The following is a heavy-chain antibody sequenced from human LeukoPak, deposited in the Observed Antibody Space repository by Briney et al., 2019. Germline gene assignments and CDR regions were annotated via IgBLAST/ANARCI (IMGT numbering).Heavy chain of an antibody. V-gene: IGHV1-2*02. CDR2: INPNSGGT. J-gene: IGHJ4*02. Sequence: ASVKVSCKASGYTFTGYYMHWVRQAPGQGLEWMGWINPNSGGTNYAQKFQGRVTMTTDTSTSTAYMELRSLRSDDTAVYYCARSKGTTVTTQDYWGQGTLVTVSS. D-gene: IGHD4-17*01. CDR3: ARSKGTTVTTQDY. CDR1: GYTFTGYY.